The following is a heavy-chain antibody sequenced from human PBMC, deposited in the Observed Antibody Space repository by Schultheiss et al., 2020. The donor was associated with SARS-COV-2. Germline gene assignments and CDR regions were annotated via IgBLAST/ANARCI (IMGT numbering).Heavy chain of an antibody. J-gene: IGHJ6*03. Sequence: SETLSLTCTVSGGSISSYYWSWIRQPAGKGLEWIGRIYTSGSTNYNPSLKSRVTMSVDTSKNQFSLKLSSVTAADTAVYYCARVVTVVVPAATTYYYYYYMDVWGKGTTVTVSS. D-gene: IGHD2-2*01. CDR2: IYTSGST. CDR1: GGSISSYY. V-gene: IGHV4-4*07. CDR3: ARVVTVVVPAATTYYYYYYMDV.